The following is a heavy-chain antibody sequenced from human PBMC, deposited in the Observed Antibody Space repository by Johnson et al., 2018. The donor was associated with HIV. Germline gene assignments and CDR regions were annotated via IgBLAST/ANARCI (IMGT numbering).Heavy chain of an antibody. Sequence: VQLVESGGGLVKPGGSLRLSCAASGFTFSSYDMHWVRQATGKGLEWVSAIGTAGDTYYPGSVKGRFTISRENAKNSLYRQMNSLRAGDTAVYYCAGGRDSSGLNDSFDIWGQGTMVTVSS. CDR2: IGTAGDT. CDR3: AGGRDSSGLNDSFDI. V-gene: IGHV3-13*01. CDR1: GFTFSSYD. J-gene: IGHJ3*02. D-gene: IGHD3-22*01.